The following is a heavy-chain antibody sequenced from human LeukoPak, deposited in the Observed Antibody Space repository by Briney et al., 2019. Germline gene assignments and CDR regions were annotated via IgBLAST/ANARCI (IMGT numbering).Heavy chain of an antibody. CDR2: ISAYNGKT. CDR3: ARGRSKNYSLTWGSNY. J-gene: IGHJ4*02. V-gene: IGHV1-18*01. CDR1: GYTFTTYE. D-gene: IGHD2-15*01. Sequence: ASVKVSCKASGYTFTTYEISWVRQAPGQGLEWLGWISAYNGKTTYAQNFQGRVTMTTDTSTSTAYMELRSLRSDDTAVYYCARGRSKNYSLTWGSNYWGQGTLVTVSS.